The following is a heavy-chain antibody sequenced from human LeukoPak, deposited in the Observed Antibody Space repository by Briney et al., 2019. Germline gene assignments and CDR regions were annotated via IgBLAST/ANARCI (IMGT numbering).Heavy chain of an antibody. V-gene: IGHV4-4*07. D-gene: IGHD5-12*01. CDR1: GGSISSYY. CDR2: IYTSGST. CDR3: VRGLGNYGY. J-gene: IGHJ4*02. Sequence: PSETLSLTCTVSGGSISSYYWSWIRQPAGKGLKWIGRIYTSGSTNYNPSLKSRVTISVDKSKNQFSLKLSSVTAADTAVYYCVRGLGNYGYWGQGTLVTVSS.